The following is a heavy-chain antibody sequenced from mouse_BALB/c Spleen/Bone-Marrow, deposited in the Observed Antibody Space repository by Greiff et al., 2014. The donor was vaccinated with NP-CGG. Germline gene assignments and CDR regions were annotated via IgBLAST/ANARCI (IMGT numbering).Heavy chain of an antibody. Sequence: EVKVEESGGGLVQPGGSLRLSCTTSGFTFTDYYMSWVRQPPGKALEWLAFIRNKAYGYTTEYSASVRGRFTISRDNSQSILYLQMNILRAEDSATYYCARFPMDYWGQGTSVTVSS. CDR1: GFTFTDYY. J-gene: IGHJ4*01. CDR2: IRNKAYGYTT. V-gene: IGHV7-3*02. CDR3: ARFPMDY.